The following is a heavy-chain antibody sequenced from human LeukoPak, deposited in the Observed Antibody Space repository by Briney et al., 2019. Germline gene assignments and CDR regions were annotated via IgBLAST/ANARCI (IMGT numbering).Heavy chain of an antibody. J-gene: IGHJ4*02. CDR1: GYTFTSYA. CDR2: ISTYNGDT. CDR3: GREGLGELSLDY. D-gene: IGHD3-16*01. V-gene: IGHV1-18*01. Sequence: ASVKVSCKASGYTFTSYAMHWVRQAPGQGLEWMGWISTYNGDTNYAQNLQGRVTMTTDTSTSTAYMELRSLRSDDTAVYYCGREGLGELSLDYWGQGTLVTVSS.